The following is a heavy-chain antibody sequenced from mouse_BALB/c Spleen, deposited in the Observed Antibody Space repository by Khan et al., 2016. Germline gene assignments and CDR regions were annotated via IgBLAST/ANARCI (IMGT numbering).Heavy chain of an antibody. Sequence: QVQLKQSGPQLVRPGTSVKISCKASGYSFTTYWMHWVKQRPGQGLEWIGMIDPSDSETKLNQNFKDKATLTVDKSSSTAYMRLNSPTSEDSAVFFCARVDYGWFVYWGQGTLVSVSA. D-gene: IGHD2-4*01. CDR2: IDPSDSET. CDR3: ARVDYGWFVY. V-gene: IGHV1-59*01. J-gene: IGHJ3*01. CDR1: GYSFTTYW.